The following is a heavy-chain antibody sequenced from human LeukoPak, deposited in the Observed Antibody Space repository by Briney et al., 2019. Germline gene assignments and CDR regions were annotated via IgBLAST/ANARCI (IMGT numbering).Heavy chain of an antibody. D-gene: IGHD2/OR15-2a*01. CDR1: GGTFSSYA. CDR2: IIPIFGTA. J-gene: IGHJ4*02. V-gene: IGHV1-69*13. Sequence: ASVKVSCKASGGTFSSYAISWVRQAPGQGLEWMGGIIPIFGTANYAQKFQGRVTITADESTSTAYMELSSLRSEDTAVYYCATASHFYSPGDYWGQGTLVTVSS. CDR3: ATASHFYSPGDY.